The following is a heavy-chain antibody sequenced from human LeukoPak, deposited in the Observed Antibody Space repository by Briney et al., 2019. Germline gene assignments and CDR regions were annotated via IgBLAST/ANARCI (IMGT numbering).Heavy chain of an antibody. CDR1: GYNSNELS. CDR3: AINAYCSSNSCWGNYYYYYMDV. D-gene: IGHD2-2*01. J-gene: IGHJ6*03. CDR2: FDPEDGET. V-gene: IGHV1-24*01. Sequence: GASVKVSCKVSGYNSNELSMHWVRQAPGKGLEWMGGFDPEDGETIYAQKFQGRVTLTEDTSTDTAYMELSSLRSADTAMYYCAINAYCSSNSCWGNYYYYYMDVWGKGTTVTVSS.